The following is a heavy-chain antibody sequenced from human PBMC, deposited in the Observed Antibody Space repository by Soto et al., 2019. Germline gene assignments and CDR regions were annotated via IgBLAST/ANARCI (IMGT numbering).Heavy chain of an antibody. D-gene: IGHD3-10*02. CDR1: GFTFSSYA. J-gene: IGHJ4*02. Sequence: PGGSLRLSCAASGFTFSSYAMSWVRQAPGKGLEWVSAISGSGGSTYYADSVKGRFTISRDNSKNTLYLQMNSLRAEDTAVYYCAKDSVRGATPQPYYFDYWGQGTLVTVSS. CDR3: AKDSVRGATPQPYYFDY. CDR2: ISGSGGST. V-gene: IGHV3-23*01.